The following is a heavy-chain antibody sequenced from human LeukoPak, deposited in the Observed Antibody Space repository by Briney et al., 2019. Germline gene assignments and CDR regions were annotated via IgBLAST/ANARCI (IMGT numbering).Heavy chain of an antibody. J-gene: IGHJ5*02. CDR3: ARDPVYRSGA. V-gene: IGHV3-7*05. CDR2: IRGDGGVR. CDR1: GLTFCSLW. D-gene: IGHD6-19*01. Sequence: GGSLSLSCVPSGLTFCSLWMRWVGQAPGKFLEWIANIRGDGGVRNYLDSGKGRFKISTNTAKNSLYMQMNSLRAEDTAVYYCARDPVYRSGAWGQGTLVTVSS.